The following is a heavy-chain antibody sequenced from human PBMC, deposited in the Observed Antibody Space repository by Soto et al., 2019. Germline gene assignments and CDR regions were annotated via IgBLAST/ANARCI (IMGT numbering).Heavy chain of an antibody. D-gene: IGHD3-10*01. CDR3: ARAPEGSGREYYCDN. V-gene: IGHV3-7*04. CDR2: INQDGSEV. CDR1: GFSFSSYW. Sequence: EVQLVESGGGVVQPGGSLRLSCAASGFSFSSYWMTWVRQAPGKGLEWVANINQDGSEVYYVDSVKGRFTIARDNAKNSLDLHMDTLTADDTAVYYCARAPEGSGREYYCDNWGQGTLVTVSS. J-gene: IGHJ4*02.